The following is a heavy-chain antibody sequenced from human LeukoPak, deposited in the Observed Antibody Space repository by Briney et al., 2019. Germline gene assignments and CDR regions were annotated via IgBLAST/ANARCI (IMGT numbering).Heavy chain of an antibody. D-gene: IGHD6-19*01. Sequence: SETLSLTCTVSGYSISSGYYWGWIRQPPGKGLEWIGSIYHSGSTYYNPSLKSRVTISVDTSKNQFSLKLRSATVADTAVYYCARDQMYSTVWDHWGQGTLVTVSS. CDR3: ARDQMYSTVWDH. CDR2: IYHSGST. V-gene: IGHV4-38-2*02. J-gene: IGHJ4*02. CDR1: GYSISSGYY.